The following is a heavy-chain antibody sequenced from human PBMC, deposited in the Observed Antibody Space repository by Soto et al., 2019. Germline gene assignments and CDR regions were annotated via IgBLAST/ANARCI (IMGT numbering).Heavy chain of an antibody. V-gene: IGHV1-69*13. Sequence: VASVKVSCKASGGTFSRYGINWVRQAPGHGLEWMGGIIPLFGTANYAQKFQGRVTINADESTSTAHMELRSLRSEDTAVYYCARDYGHDCSGGNCYFYFWGQGTLVTVSS. CDR2: IIPLFGTA. D-gene: IGHD2-15*01. CDR1: GGTFSRYG. CDR3: ARDYGHDCSGGNCYFYF. J-gene: IGHJ4*02.